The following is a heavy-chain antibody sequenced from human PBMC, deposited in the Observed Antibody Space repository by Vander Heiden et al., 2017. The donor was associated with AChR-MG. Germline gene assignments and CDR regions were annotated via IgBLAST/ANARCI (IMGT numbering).Heavy chain of an antibody. D-gene: IGHD4-17*01. CDR3: AREGPRMMTTASRAYGMDV. CDR1: GFTFTRYS. Sequence: DVQLVESGGGLVKPGGSLRLSCAASGFTFTRYSMDGVRQEPGKGLEWVSSISSSSSYIYYADSVKGRFTISRDNAKNSLYLQMNSLRAEDTAVYYCAREGPRMMTTASRAYGMDVWGQGTTVTVSS. J-gene: IGHJ6*02. CDR2: ISSSSSYI. V-gene: IGHV3-21*01.